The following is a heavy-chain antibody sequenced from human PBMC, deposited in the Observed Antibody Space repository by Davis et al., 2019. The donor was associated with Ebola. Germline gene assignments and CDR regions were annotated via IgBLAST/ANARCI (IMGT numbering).Heavy chain of an antibody. CDR2: IYYSGST. V-gene: IGHV4-39*01. J-gene: IGHJ4*02. D-gene: IGHD1-26*01. CDR1: GGSISSSSYY. CDR3: ASGLRKLGATPLHVY. Sequence: MPSETLSLTCTVSGGSISSSSYYWGWIRQPPGKGLEWIGSIYYSGSTYYNPSLKSRVTISVDTSKNQFSLKLSSVTAADTAVYYRASGLRKLGATPLHVYWGQGTLVTVSS.